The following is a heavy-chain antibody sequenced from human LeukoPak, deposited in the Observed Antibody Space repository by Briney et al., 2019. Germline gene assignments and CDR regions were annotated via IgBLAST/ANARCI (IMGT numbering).Heavy chain of an antibody. D-gene: IGHD3-10*01. J-gene: IGHJ4*02. CDR2: IYWDDDK. CDR1: GFSLTTSGVG. CDR3: AHILVRGSSPPFDY. Sequence: ESGPTLVKPTQTLTLTCTFSGFSLTTSGVGEGWIRQAPGEALEWLSLIYWDDDKRYSPFLKSRLTITKDTSTVHVVLTMTNMDPVDTATYYCAHILVRGSSPPFDYWGQGTLVTVSS. V-gene: IGHV2-5*02.